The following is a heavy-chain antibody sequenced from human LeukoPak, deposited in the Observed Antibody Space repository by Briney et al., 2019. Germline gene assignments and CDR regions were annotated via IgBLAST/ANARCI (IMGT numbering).Heavy chain of an antibody. CDR1: GFTFSSYE. CDR2: ISSSGSTI. Sequence: GGSLRLSCAASGFTFSSYEMNWVRQAPGKGLEWVSYISSSGSTIYYADSVKGRFTISRDNSKNTLYLQMNSLRAEDTAVYYCAKDSEWLADYWGQGTLVTVSS. D-gene: IGHD6-19*01. J-gene: IGHJ4*02. V-gene: IGHV3-48*03. CDR3: AKDSEWLADY.